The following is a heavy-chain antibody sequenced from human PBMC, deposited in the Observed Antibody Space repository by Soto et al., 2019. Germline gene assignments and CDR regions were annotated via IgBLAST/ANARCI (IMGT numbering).Heavy chain of an antibody. J-gene: IGHJ4*02. V-gene: IGHV3-23*01. D-gene: IGHD3-22*01. CDR3: ARDRSYYDSSGSYSPPY. CDR1: GFTFSSYA. CDR2: ISGSATTT. Sequence: EVQLLESGGGLVQPGGSLRLSCAASGFTFSSYAMNWVRQAPGKGLEWVSAISGSATTTHFADSVKGRFTISRDYSKNTLYLQMNSLRAEDTAVYYCARDRSYYDSSGSYSPPYWGQGTLVTVSS.